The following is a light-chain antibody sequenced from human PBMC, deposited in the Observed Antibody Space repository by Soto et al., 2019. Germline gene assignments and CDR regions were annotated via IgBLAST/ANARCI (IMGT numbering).Light chain of an antibody. CDR2: EVS. J-gene: IGLJ3*02. V-gene: IGLV2-8*01. CDR1: SSDVGGYNY. CDR3: SSYAGSNNLV. Sequence: QSALTQPPSASGSPGQSVTISCTGTSSDVGGYNYVSWYQQHPGKAPKLMIYEVSKRPSGVPDRFSGSKSGNTPSLTVSGLQAEDKADYYCSSYAGSNNLVFGGGTKLTVL.